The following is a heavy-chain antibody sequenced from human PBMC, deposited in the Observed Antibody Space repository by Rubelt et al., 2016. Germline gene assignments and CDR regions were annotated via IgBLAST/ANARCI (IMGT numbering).Heavy chain of an antibody. J-gene: IGHJ6*02. CDR1: GASISSDY. V-gene: IGHV4-59*12. Sequence: QVQLQESGPGLVKPSETLSLTCTVSGASISSDYWSWIRQPPGKGLEWIGYIYYSGSTNYSPSLKSRVIMSVDTSRNQFSLKLRSVTAADTAVYYCARDIGVTGIHSYYYGKDVWGQGTTVTVSS. CDR2: IYYSGST. CDR3: ARDIGVTGIHSYYYGKDV. D-gene: IGHD1-20*01.